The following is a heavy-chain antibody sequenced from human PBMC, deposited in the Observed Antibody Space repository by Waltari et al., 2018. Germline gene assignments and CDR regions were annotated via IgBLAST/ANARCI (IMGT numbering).Heavy chain of an antibody. CDR2: INHSPNR. V-gene: IGHV4-34*01. J-gene: IGHJ6*02. CDR3: VRLEDCSGPGGNCYSGDPFALDV. Sequence: QVHLEQWGAGQLQPSETLSLTCVVNGGSVRGYYWAWVRQAPGKGLEWIGEINHSPNRNYNPSLRSRVDMSVDTSKNQFSLKLNFVTAADTGVYYCVRLEDCSGPGGNCYSGDPFALDVWGQGTTVTVSS. D-gene: IGHD2-15*01. CDR1: GGSVRGYY.